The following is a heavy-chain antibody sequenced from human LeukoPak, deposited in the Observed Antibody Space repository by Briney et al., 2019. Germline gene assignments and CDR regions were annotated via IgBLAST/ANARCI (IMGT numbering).Heavy chain of an antibody. D-gene: IGHD1-14*01. V-gene: IGHV1-2*02. CDR1: GYTFTDYY. CDR2: FNPKNSAT. Sequence: ASVNVSCTASGYTFTDYYIHWVRQAPGQGLGWRGWFNPKNSATNFAQNFQGRVTMARDTSFNTAYMEMTRLTSDDTAAYYCARALPYVTTFGITVEFFQQWGQGTPVTVSS. CDR3: ARALPYVTTFGITVEFFQQ. J-gene: IGHJ1*01.